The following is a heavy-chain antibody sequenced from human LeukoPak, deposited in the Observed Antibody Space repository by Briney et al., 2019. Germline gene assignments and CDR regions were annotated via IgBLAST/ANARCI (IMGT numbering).Heavy chain of an antibody. CDR3: AKWGDYDVLTGYYVPDY. Sequence: GASLRLSCGASGFTFSNYAMSWVRQAPGEGLEWVSAILGSGGSTYYADSVKGRFTVSRGNSKSTLYLQMNSLRAEDTALYYCAKWGDYDVLTGYYVPDYWGQGTLVTVSS. CDR1: GFTFSNYA. J-gene: IGHJ4*02. D-gene: IGHD3-9*01. CDR2: ILGSGGST. V-gene: IGHV3-23*01.